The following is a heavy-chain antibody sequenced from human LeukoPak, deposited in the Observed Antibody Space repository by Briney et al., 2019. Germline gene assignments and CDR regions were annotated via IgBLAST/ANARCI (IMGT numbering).Heavy chain of an antibody. D-gene: IGHD3-10*01. CDR3: AREFEGQAAGAYGSGSYDVFDI. V-gene: IGHV3-74*01. Sequence: PGGSLRLSCAASGFTFSNYWMHWVRRAPGKGLVWVSRITSDASSTSYADSVKGRFTISRDNAKNTLYLRMNSLRAEDTAVYYCAREFEGQAAGAYGSGSYDVFDIWGQGTMVTVSS. CDR2: ITSDASST. J-gene: IGHJ3*02. CDR1: GFTFSNYW.